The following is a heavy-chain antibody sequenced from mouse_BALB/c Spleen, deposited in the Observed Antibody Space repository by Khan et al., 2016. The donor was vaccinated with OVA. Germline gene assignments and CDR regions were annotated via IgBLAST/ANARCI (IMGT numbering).Heavy chain of an antibody. CDR1: GFTFSSYT. CDR3: TRDGNYAHWFVDV. Sequence: EVELVESGGGLVKPGGSLKLSCAASGFTFSSYTLSWVRQTPEKRLEWVATISSGATYTYYPDSVKGRFTISCDNAKNTLYLQMSSLKSEDTAMYYWTRDGNYAHWFVDVWGAGTTVTVSS. D-gene: IGHD2-1*01. V-gene: IGHV5-6-4*01. J-gene: IGHJ1*01. CDR2: ISSGATYT.